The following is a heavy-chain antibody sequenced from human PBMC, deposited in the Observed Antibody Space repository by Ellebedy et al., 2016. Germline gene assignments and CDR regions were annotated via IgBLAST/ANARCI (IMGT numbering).Heavy chain of an antibody. V-gene: IGHV3-30*18. D-gene: IGHD1/OR15-1a*01. CDR3: AKVRSPDYSNNYDLDV. Sequence: GESLKISXAASGFTFSRYDIHWVRQAQGKGLEWVAAISNDGNDENYGDSVRGRFTISRDNSKNRVYLQMNSLRVEDTAVYSCAKVRSPDYSNNYDLDVWGQGTTVTVSS. CDR1: GFTFSRYD. CDR2: ISNDGNDE. J-gene: IGHJ6*02.